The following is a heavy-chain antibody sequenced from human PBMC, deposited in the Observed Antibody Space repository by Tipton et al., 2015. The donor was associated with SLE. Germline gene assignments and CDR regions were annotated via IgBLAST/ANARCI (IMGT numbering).Heavy chain of an antibody. CDR1: GGSFGDDY. CDR2: INHSGGT. CDR3: ASAPTDFWSSYYDF. V-gene: IGHV4-34*01. J-gene: IGHJ4*02. Sequence: TLSLTCAVYGGSFGDDYWSWIRQPPGKGLEWIGEINHSGGTNYNPSLKSRVTISIDASKKHFSLKLTSVTAADTARYYCASAPTDFWSSYYDFWGQGILVTVSS. D-gene: IGHD3-3*01.